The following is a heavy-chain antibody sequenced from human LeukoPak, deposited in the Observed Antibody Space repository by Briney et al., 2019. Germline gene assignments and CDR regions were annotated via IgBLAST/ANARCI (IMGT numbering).Heavy chain of an antibody. Sequence: GGSLRLSCAASGFTFSSYAMSWVRQAPGKGLEWVSSISSDSSYIYYADAVHGRYSLYLQMNSLRAEDTAVYYCVRGSYGAYDYWGQGSLVTVSS. CDR3: VRGSYGAYDY. CDR1: GFTFSSYA. CDR2: ISSDSSYI. D-gene: IGHD4-17*01. J-gene: IGHJ4*02. V-gene: IGHV3-21*01.